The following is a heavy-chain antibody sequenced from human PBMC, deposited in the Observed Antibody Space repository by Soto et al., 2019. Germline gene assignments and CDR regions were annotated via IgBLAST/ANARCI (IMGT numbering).Heavy chain of an antibody. CDR1: GYTFTTYW. V-gene: IGHV5-51*01. Sequence: ESLKISCKGSGYTFTTYWIGWVRQMPGKGLEWMGIIYPSDSDTRYSPSFQGQVSISADKSISTAYLQWSSLKASDTAMSYCARQRFSDYALVPAAINYWGQGTLVTVSS. CDR2: IYPSDSDT. D-gene: IGHD2-2*01. J-gene: IGHJ4*02. CDR3: ARQRFSDYALVPAAINY.